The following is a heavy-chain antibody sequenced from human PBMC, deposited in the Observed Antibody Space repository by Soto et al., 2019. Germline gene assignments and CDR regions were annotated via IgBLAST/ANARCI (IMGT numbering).Heavy chain of an antibody. J-gene: IGHJ4*02. CDR1: GITFSSYW. V-gene: IGHV3-7*01. D-gene: IGHD2-15*01. CDR3: ARDRYSLFDH. Sequence: GGSLRLSCAASGITFSSYWTSWVRQAPGKGLECVAKIKDDGSETYYVDAVKGRFTISRENAKNSLYLQMNSLRAEDTAVYYCARDRYSLFDHWGQGTLVTVSS. CDR2: IKDDGSET.